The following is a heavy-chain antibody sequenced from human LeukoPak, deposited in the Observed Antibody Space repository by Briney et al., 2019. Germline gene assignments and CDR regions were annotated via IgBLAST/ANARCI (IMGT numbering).Heavy chain of an antibody. CDR3: ARDSDFDY. CDR1: EFSVGSNY. Sequence: GGSLRLSCAASEFSVGSNYMTWVRQAPGKGLEWVSSISSSSTYIYYADSVKGRFTISRDNAKNSLYLQMNSLRAEDTALYHCARDSDFDYWGQGTLVTVSS. V-gene: IGHV3-21*01. CDR2: ISSSSTYI. J-gene: IGHJ4*02.